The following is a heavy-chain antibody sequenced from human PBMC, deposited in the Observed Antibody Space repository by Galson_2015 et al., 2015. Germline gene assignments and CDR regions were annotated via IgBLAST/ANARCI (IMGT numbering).Heavy chain of an antibody. CDR2: IYYSGNT. D-gene: IGHD4-11*01. CDR1: GDSISSGDYY. J-gene: IGHJ4*02. Sequence: TLSLTCTVSGDSISSGDYYWSWIRQHPGKGLECIGYIYYSGNTYYNPSLKSRVTISVDTSKNQFSLKLSSVTAADTAVYYCARTTVTNYFDSWGQGTLVTVSS. V-gene: IGHV4-31*03. CDR3: ARTTVTNYFDS.